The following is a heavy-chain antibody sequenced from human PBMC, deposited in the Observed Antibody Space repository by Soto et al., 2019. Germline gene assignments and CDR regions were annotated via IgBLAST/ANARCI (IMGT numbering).Heavy chain of an antibody. J-gene: IGHJ4*02. Sequence: GGPLRLSCAASGFTFSSYSMNWVRQAPGKGLEWVSSISSSSSYIYYADSVKGRFTISRDNAKNSLYLQMNSLRAEDTAVYYCARVLDILTGYYSFWGFDYWGQGTLVTVSS. V-gene: IGHV3-21*01. CDR1: GFTFSSYS. D-gene: IGHD3-9*01. CDR2: ISSSSSYI. CDR3: ARVLDILTGYYSFWGFDY.